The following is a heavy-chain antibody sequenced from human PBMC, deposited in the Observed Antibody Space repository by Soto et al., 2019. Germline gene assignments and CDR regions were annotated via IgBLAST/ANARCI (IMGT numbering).Heavy chain of an antibody. CDR2: IYYSGST. CDR1: GGSISSGGYY. D-gene: IGHD3-3*01. V-gene: IGHV4-31*03. CDR3: ARVLKNYDFWSGYRSNWFNP. J-gene: IGHJ5*02. Sequence: SETLSLTCTVSGGSISSGGYYWSWIRQHPGKGLEWIGYIYYSGSTYYNPSLKSRVTISVDTSKNQFSLKLSSVTAADTAVYYCARVLKNYDFWSGYRSNWFNPWGQGTLVTVSS.